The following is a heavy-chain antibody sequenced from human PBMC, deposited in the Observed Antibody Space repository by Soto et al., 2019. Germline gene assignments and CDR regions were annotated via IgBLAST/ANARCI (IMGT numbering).Heavy chain of an antibody. J-gene: IGHJ3*02. Sequence: PAGSLRLSCAASGLTFSSYAMGWVRQAPGKGLEWVAVITGNGSNKYYADSVKGRFTISRDNSKNTLYLQMNSLRAEDTAVYYCAKSPGGYYSFDIWGQGTMVTVSS. V-gene: IGHV3-30*18. CDR3: AKSPGGYYSFDI. D-gene: IGHD3-3*01. CDR2: ITGNGSNK. CDR1: GLTFSSYA.